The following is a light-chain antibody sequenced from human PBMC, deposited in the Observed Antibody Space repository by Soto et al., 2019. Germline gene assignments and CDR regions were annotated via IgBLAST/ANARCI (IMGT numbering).Light chain of an antibody. CDR3: QNHNTAPLT. Sequence: DLQMTQSPSSLSASVGDRVTITCRASQGIGNYLAWYQQKPGKLPKLLIYTASTLHSGVPSRFSGSGSGTHFTLTISSLQPEDVATYYCQNHNTAPLTFGGGTKVEIK. CDR2: TAS. CDR1: QGIGNY. V-gene: IGKV1-27*01. J-gene: IGKJ4*01.